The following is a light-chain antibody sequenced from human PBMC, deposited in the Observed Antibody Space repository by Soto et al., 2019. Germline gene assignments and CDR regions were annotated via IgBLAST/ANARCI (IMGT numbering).Light chain of an antibody. J-gene: IGLJ3*02. CDR1: GGHSSYI. CDR2: LEGSGSY. V-gene: IGLV4-60*02. Sequence: QPVLTQSSSASASLGSSVKLTCTLSGGHSSYIIAWHQQQPGKAPRYLMKLEGSGSYNKGSGVPDRFSGSSSGADRYLTISNLQFEDEADYYCETWDSNTRVFGGRTKLTVL. CDR3: ETWDSNTRV.